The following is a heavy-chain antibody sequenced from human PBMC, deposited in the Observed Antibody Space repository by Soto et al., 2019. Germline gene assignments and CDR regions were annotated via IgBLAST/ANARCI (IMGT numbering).Heavy chain of an antibody. J-gene: IGHJ5*02. D-gene: IGHD2-2*02. V-gene: IGHV4-34*01. Sequence: QVQLQQWGAGLLKPSETLSLTCAVYGGSFSGYYWSWIRQPPGKGLEWIGEINHSGSTNYNPSLKSRVNISVDTSKNQFSLKLSSVTAADTAVYYCARGYELLYGGENWFDPWGQGTLVTVSS. CDR3: ARGYELLYGGENWFDP. CDR1: GGSFSGYY. CDR2: INHSGST.